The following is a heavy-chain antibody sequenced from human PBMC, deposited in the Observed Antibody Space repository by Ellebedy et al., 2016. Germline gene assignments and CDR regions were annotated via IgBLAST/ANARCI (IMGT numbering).Heavy chain of an antibody. V-gene: IGHV1-18*01. CDR3: ARFRKGGMAAALQY. CDR2: ISTENGNL. J-gene: IGHJ1*01. D-gene: IGHD6-25*01. Sequence: ASVKVSXKASGYTFTNYPVAWVRQAPGQGLEWMGWISTENGNLKYSQKLQGRVTMTTDPSTSTAYMELRSLTSDDTALYYCARFRKGGMAAALQYWGQGTLVTVSS. CDR1: GYTFTNYP.